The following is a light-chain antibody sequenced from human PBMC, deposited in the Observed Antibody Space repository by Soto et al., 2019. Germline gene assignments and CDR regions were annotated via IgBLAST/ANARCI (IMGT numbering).Light chain of an antibody. V-gene: IGLV2-11*01. CDR2: DVS. J-gene: IGLJ1*01. Sequence: QSLLTHPRSLSGSPGQSVTISCTGTSSDVGGYNYVSWYREQPGKAPKLMIYDVSKRPSGVPDRFSGSKSGNTASLTISGLQAEDEADYYCCSYAGSYSYVFGTGTKV. CDR3: CSYAGSYSYV. CDR1: SSDVGGYNY.